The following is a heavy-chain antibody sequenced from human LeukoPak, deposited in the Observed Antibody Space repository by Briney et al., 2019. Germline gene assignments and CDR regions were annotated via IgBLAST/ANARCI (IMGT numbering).Heavy chain of an antibody. CDR3: ARGGWSLDY. Sequence: SETLSLTCTVSGGSISSYYWSWIRQPPGKGLEWIEYIYYSGSTNYNPSLKSRVTISVDTSKNQFSLKLTSVTAADTALYYCARGGWSLDYWGQGTLVTVSS. V-gene: IGHV4-59*01. CDR2: IYYSGST. CDR1: GGSISSYY. D-gene: IGHD6-19*01. J-gene: IGHJ4*02.